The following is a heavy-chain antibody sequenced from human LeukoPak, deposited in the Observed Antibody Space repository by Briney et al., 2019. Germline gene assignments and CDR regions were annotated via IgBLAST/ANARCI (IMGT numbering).Heavy chain of an antibody. D-gene: IGHD2-15*01. V-gene: IGHV3-33*01. Sequence: GSLRLSCAASGFTFSSYGMHWARHAPGKGLEWVAVIWYDGSNKYYADSVKGRFTISRDNSKNTLYLQMNSLRAEDTAVYYCARGPSYRSGHYFDYWGQGTLVTVSS. CDR2: IWYDGSNK. CDR3: ARGPSYRSGHYFDY. J-gene: IGHJ4*02. CDR1: GFTFSSYG.